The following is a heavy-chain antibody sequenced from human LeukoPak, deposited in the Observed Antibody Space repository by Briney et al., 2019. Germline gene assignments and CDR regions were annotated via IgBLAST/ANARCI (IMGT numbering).Heavy chain of an antibody. CDR3: ARERMIDSSGYRDAFDI. V-gene: IGHV4-61*02. Sequence: SETLSLTCTVSGGSISSGSCYWSWIRQPAGKGLEWIGRIYTSGSTNYNPSLKSRVTISVDTSKNQFSLKLSSVTAADTAVYYCARERMIDSSGYRDAFDIWGQGTMVTVSS. D-gene: IGHD3-22*01. CDR1: GGSISSGSCY. J-gene: IGHJ3*02. CDR2: IYTSGST.